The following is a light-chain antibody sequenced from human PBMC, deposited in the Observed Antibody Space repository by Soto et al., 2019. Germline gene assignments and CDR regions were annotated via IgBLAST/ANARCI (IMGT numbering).Light chain of an antibody. V-gene: IGKV3-20*01. J-gene: IGKJ4*01. CDR3: QQYGSSLPVT. Sequence: EIVLTQSPGTLSLSPGERATLSCRASQSLTNNYLAWYQQKPGQAPRLLIYAASSRATGIPDRFSGSGSETDLTLTISRLEPEVFAVYYCQQYGSSLPVTFGGGTNVEIK. CDR2: AAS. CDR1: QSLTNNY.